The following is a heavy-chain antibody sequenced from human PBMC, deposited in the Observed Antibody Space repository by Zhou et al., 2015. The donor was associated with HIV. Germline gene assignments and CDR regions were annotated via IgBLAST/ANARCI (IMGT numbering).Heavy chain of an antibody. J-gene: IGHJ3*01. Sequence: EVRLLESGGGLVQPGGSLRLSRAASGIIFRNYWMHWVRQAPGKGLVWVSRIKTDGSSTSYADSVKGRFTISRDNSENMLYLQMNTLRAEDTAVYYCVRPIVGANAFDFWGQGTLVTVSS. CDR1: GIIFRNYW. D-gene: IGHD1-26*01. V-gene: IGHV3-74*02. CDR3: VRPIVGANAFDF. CDR2: IKTDGSST.